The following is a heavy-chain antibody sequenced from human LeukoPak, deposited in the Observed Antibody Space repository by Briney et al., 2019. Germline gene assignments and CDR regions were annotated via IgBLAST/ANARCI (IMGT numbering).Heavy chain of an antibody. D-gene: IGHD1-26*01. CDR1: GFIFSNYE. CDR3: ARDLPTGTYRAYFDN. CDR2: ISSTGSDI. J-gene: IGHJ4*02. Sequence: GGSLRLSCAGSGFIFSNYEMNWVRQAPGKGLEWVSYISSTGSDIYYADSVKGRFTITRDDAENSLYLQMNSLRAEDTAVYYCARDLPTGTYRAYFDNWGQGTLVTVSS. V-gene: IGHV3-48*03.